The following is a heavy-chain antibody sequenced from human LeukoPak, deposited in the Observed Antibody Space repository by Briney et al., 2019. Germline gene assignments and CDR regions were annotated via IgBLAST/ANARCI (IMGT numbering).Heavy chain of an antibody. CDR1: GFTFSGYA. Sequence: PPGGSLRLSCAASGFTFSGYAMHWVRQAPGKGLEWVAVISYDGSNKYYADSVKGRFTISRDNSKNTLYLQMNSLRAEDTAVYYCAREYSGYDRGDYWGQGTLVTVSS. CDR2: ISYDGSNK. V-gene: IGHV3-30-3*01. J-gene: IGHJ4*02. CDR3: AREYSGYDRGDY. D-gene: IGHD5-12*01.